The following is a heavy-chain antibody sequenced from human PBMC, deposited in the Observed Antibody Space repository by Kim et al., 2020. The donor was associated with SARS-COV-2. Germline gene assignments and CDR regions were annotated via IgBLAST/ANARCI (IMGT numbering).Heavy chain of an antibody. CDR1: GFTVSSYS. Sequence: GGSLRLSCLASGFTVSSYSMTWVRQAPGKGLEWISGISVSATKTFYTDSVKDRFTISRDNSKNTVYLQMNTLRDEDTAVYYCTRWDGYADSWGQGTLVTV. J-gene: IGHJ4*02. CDR2: ISVSATKT. V-gene: IGHV3-23*01. D-gene: IGHD5-12*01. CDR3: TRWDGYADS.